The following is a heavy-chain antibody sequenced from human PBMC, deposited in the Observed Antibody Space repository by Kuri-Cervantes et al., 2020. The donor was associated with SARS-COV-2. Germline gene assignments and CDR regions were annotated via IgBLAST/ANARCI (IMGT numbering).Heavy chain of an antibody. CDR3: ASLLSGGEAHLYYFYMDA. CDR2: MSYDGSNK. V-gene: IGHV3-30*14. D-gene: IGHD3-16*01. Sequence: GGSLRLSCAASGFTFSSYAMHWVRQAPGKGLEWVAVMSYDGSNKYYADSVKGRFTISRDNAKNSLYLQMNSLRAEDTAVYYCASLLSGGEAHLYYFYMDAWGKGTSVTVSS. J-gene: IGHJ6*03. CDR1: GFTFSSYA.